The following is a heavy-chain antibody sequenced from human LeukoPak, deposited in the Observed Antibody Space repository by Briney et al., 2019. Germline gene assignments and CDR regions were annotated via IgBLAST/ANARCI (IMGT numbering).Heavy chain of an antibody. D-gene: IGHD6-13*01. V-gene: IGHV4-39*01. Sequence: SETLSLTCTVSGGSICSSSYYWGSTRQPPGKGLGWNGSIYYSGSTYYNPPPKSRVTISVDTPKNQFSLKLSSVTAADTAVYYCARHSSSWQGEGWFDPWGQGTLVTVSS. J-gene: IGHJ5*02. CDR1: GGSICSSSYY. CDR2: IYYSGST. CDR3: ARHSSSWQGEGWFDP.